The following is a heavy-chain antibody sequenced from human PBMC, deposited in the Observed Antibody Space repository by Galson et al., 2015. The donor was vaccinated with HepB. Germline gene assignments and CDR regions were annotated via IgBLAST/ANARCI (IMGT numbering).Heavy chain of an antibody. J-gene: IGHJ6*02. D-gene: IGHD6-13*01. CDR2: ISYDGSNK. V-gene: IGHV3-30*18. CDR3: AKGGVAAAGMSGGMDV. Sequence: SLRLSCAASGFTFSSYGMHWVRQAPGKGLEWVAVISYDGSNKYYADSVKGRFTISRDNSKNTLYLQMNSLRAEDTAVYYCAKGGVAAAGMSGGMDVWGQGTTVTVSS. CDR1: GFTFSSYG.